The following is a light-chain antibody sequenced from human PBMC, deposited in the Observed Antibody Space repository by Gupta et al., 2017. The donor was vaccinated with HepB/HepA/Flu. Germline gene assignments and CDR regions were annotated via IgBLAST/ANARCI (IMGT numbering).Light chain of an antibody. Sequence: ELVLPPSPGTLSLSPGKRAILSCTASQSVSSSYLAWYQQKPGQAPRLLIYGASSRATGIPYRFSGSGSGTDFTLTISRLEPEDFAVYYCQQYGSSPRTFGQGTKVEIK. CDR1: QSVSSSY. CDR2: GAS. J-gene: IGKJ1*01. V-gene: IGKV3-20*01. CDR3: QQYGSSPRT.